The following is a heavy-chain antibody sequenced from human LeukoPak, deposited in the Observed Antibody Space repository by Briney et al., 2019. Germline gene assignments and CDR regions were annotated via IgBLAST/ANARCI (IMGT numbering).Heavy chain of an antibody. D-gene: IGHD3-10*01. V-gene: IGHV3-30-3*01. J-gene: IGHJ4*02. Sequence: PGGSLRLSCAASGFTFSSYTLHWVRQAPGKGLEWVAVVSYDGSNKYYADSVKGRFTISRDNSENTLYLQMNSLRLEDTAVYYCARPGSDGSLDYWGQGTLVTVSS. CDR3: ARPGSDGSLDY. CDR2: VSYDGSNK. CDR1: GFTFSSYT.